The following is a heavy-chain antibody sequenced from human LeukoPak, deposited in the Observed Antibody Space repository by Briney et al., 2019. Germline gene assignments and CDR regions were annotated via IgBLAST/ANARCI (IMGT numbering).Heavy chain of an antibody. CDR1: GFTVSSNY. D-gene: IGHD6-13*01. Sequence: GGSLRLSCAACGFTVSSNYMSWVRQAPGEGLEWVSVIDSGGSTYYADSVKGRFTISRDNSKNTLYLQMNSLRAEDTAVYYCAKDESVIPAAVLDYWGQGTLVTVSS. J-gene: IGHJ4*02. CDR2: IDSGGST. V-gene: IGHV3-66*01. CDR3: AKDESVIPAAVLDY.